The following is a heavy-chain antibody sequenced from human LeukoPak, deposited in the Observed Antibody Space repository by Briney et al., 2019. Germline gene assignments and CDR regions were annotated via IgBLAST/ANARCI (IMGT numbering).Heavy chain of an antibody. CDR3: ARDANYYYGSGSYGRGAFDI. V-gene: IGHV3-53*01. CDR1: GFTFSSYA. CDR2: IYSGGRT. J-gene: IGHJ3*02. Sequence: PGGSLRLSCAASGFTFSSYAMSWVRQAPGKGLEWVSVIYSGGRTYYADSVKGRFTISRDNSKNTLYLQMNSLRAEDTAVYYCARDANYYYGSGSYGRGAFDIWGQGTMVTVSS. D-gene: IGHD3-10*01.